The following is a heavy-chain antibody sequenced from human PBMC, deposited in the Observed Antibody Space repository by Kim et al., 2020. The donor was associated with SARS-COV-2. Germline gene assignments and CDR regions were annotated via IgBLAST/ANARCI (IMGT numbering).Heavy chain of an antibody. Sequence: GGSLRLSCAASGFTFSSYAMHWVRQAPGKGLEWVAVISYDGSNKYYADSVKGRFTISRDTSKNTLYLQMNSLRAEDTAVYYCARDLLGSGDLDYWGQGTL. CDR3: ARDLLGSGDLDY. D-gene: IGHD3-10*01. CDR2: ISYDGSNK. V-gene: IGHV3-30*04. CDR1: GFTFSSYA. J-gene: IGHJ4*02.